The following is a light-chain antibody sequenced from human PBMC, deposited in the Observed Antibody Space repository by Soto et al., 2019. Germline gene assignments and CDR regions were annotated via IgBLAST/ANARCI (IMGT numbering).Light chain of an antibody. J-gene: IGKJ3*01. Sequence: EIVLTQSPATLSLSPGERATLSCRASQSVSSYLAWYQQKPGQAPRLLIYDTSNRATGVPARFSGSGSGTEFTLTISSLEPEDFAVYYCQQRTYWPPAFGPGTKVD. CDR1: QSVSSY. CDR2: DTS. V-gene: IGKV3-11*01. CDR3: QQRTYWPPA.